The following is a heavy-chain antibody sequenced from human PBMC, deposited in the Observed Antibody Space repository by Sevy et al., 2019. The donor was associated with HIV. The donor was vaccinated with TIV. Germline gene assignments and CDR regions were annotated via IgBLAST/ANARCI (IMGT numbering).Heavy chain of an antibody. CDR2: IGGSADYT. CDR1: GFTFSSYA. Sequence: GGSLRLSCVTSGFTFSSYAMSWVRQTPGKGLEWVSAIGGSADYTYYADSVKGRFTISRDNSKNTLYLQMNGLRAEDTAVYYCAKEVSEPSYSDYWGQGTLVTVSS. V-gene: IGHV3-23*01. CDR3: AKEVSEPSYSDY. J-gene: IGHJ4*02. D-gene: IGHD3-10*01.